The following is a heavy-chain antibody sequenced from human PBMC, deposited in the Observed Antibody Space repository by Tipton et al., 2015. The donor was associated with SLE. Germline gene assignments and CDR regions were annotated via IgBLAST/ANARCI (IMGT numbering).Heavy chain of an antibody. Sequence: LRLSCTVSGGSISSGSYYWSWIRQPAGKGLEWIGCIYTSGSTNYNPSLKSRVTISVDTSKNQFSLKLSSVTAADTAVYYCASGAVVSPFDYWGQGTLVTVSS. D-gene: IGHD4-23*01. CDR3: ASGAVVSPFDY. J-gene: IGHJ4*02. V-gene: IGHV4-61*02. CDR1: GGSISSGSYY. CDR2: IYTSGST.